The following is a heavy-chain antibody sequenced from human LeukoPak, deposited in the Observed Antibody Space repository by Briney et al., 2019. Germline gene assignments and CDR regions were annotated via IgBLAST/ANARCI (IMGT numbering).Heavy chain of an antibody. CDR2: IYYSGST. Sequence: SETLSLTSSVSGGSISSYYWSWIRQPPGKGLEWIGYIYYSGSTNYNPSLKSRVTISVDTSKNQFSLKLSSVTAADTAVYYCARDSAEYSSSPDAFDIWGQGTMVTVSS. V-gene: IGHV4-59*01. CDR3: ARDSAEYSSSPDAFDI. J-gene: IGHJ3*02. D-gene: IGHD6-6*01. CDR1: GGSISSYY.